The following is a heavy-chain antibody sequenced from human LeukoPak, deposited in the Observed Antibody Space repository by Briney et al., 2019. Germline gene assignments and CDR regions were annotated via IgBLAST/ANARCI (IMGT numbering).Heavy chain of an antibody. CDR2: IIPIFGTA. CDR3: ARGNSSSWYTGDYFDY. D-gene: IGHD6-13*01. J-gene: IGHJ4*02. V-gene: IGHV1-69*05. Sequence: GASVKVSCKASGGTFSSYAISWVRQAPGQGLEWMGRIIPIFGTANYAQKFQGRVTITTDESTSTAYMELSSLRSEDTAVYYCARGNSSSWYTGDYFDYWGQGTLVTVSS. CDR1: GGTFSSYA.